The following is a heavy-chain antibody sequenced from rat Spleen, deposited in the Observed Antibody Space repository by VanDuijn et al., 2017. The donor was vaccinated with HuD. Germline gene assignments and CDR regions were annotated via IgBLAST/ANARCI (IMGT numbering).Heavy chain of an antibody. Sequence: QLVGAGGGLGQAGRSMKLPCAASGFTFSQFEIGWGRQAPKEGLEWGAFIRYGGSSTYYRDSEKGRFTISRDNAKSTLYLQMDSLRSEDTATYYCTTDRPGALMEAWGQGASVTVSS. D-gene: IGHD5-1*01. CDR2: IRYGGSST. CDR3: TTDRPGALMEA. V-gene: IGHV5-20*01. J-gene: IGHJ4*01. CDR1: GFTFSQFE.